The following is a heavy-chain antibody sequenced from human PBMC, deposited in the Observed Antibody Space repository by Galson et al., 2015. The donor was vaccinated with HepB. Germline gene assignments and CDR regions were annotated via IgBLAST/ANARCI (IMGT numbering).Heavy chain of an antibody. D-gene: IGHD6-19*01. CDR3: TTEGAVAGTSFDY. J-gene: IGHJ4*02. V-gene: IGHV3-15*01. Sequence: SLRLSCAASGFTFSNAWMSWVRQAPGKGLEWVGRIKSKTDGGTTGYAAPVKGRFTISRDDSKNTLYLQMNSLKTEDTAVYYCTTEGAVAGTSFDYWGQGTLVTVSS. CDR1: GFTFSNAW. CDR2: IKSKTDGGTT.